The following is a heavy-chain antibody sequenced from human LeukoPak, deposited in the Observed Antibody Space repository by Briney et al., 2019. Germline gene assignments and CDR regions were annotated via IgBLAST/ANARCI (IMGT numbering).Heavy chain of an antibody. CDR1: GGSISSSSYY. V-gene: IGHV4-39*07. CDR2: IYYSGST. J-gene: IGHJ4*02. Sequence: SETLSLTCTVSGGSISSSSYYWGWIRQPPGKGLEWIGSIYYSGSTYYNPPLKSRVTISVDTSKNQFSLKLSSVTAADTAVYYCARDERVPTSGSYFPFDYWGQGTLVTVSS. D-gene: IGHD3-10*01. CDR3: ARDERVPTSGSYFPFDY.